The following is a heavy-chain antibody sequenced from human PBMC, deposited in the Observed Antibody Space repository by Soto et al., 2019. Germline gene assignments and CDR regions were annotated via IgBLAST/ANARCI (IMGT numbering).Heavy chain of an antibody. CDR2: IYYSGST. Sequence: SETLSLTCTVSGGSVSSGSYYWSWIRQPPGKGLEWIGYIYYSGSTNYKPSLKSRVTISVDTSKKQFSLKLSSVTAADTAVYYCANYPTTVTSDYWGQGTLVTVSS. V-gene: IGHV4-61*01. D-gene: IGHD4-17*01. CDR1: GGSVSSGSYY. CDR3: ANYPTTVTSDY. J-gene: IGHJ4*02.